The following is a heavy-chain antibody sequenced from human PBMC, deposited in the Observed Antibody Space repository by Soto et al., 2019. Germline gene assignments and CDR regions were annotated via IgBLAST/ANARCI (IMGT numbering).Heavy chain of an antibody. Sequence: QVQLVQSGAEVKKPGASVKVSCKASGYTFTSYDINWVRQATGQGLEWMGWMNPNSGNTGYAQKFQGRVTMTRNTSISTADMELSSLRSEDTAVYYCARAGTDFGHYYYGMDVWGQGTTVTVSS. CDR1: GYTFTSYD. J-gene: IGHJ6*02. D-gene: IGHD3-10*01. V-gene: IGHV1-8*01. CDR3: ARAGTDFGHYYYGMDV. CDR2: MNPNSGNT.